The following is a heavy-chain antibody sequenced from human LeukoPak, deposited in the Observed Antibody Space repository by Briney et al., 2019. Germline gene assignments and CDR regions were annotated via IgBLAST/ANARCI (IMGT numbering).Heavy chain of an antibody. D-gene: IGHD3-10*01. CDR2: INPNSGGT. CDR3: ARDVPSLWFGDPWVDY. CDR1: GYTFTGYH. V-gene: IGHV1-2*02. Sequence: ASVKVSCKASGYTFTGYHMHWVRQAPGQGLEWMGWINPNSGGTNYAQKFQGRVTMTRDTSISTAYMELSRLRSDDTAVYYCARDVPSLWFGDPWVDYWGQGTLVTVSS. J-gene: IGHJ4*02.